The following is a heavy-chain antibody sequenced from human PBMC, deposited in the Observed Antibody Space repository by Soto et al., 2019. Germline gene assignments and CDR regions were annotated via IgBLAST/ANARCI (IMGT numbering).Heavy chain of an antibody. Sequence: SQTLSLTCAISGDSVSSNSAAWNWIRQSPSRCLEWLGRTYYRSKWYNDYAVSVKIRITINPDTSKNQFSLQLNSVTPEDTAVYYCARAGIAAEYFQYWGQGTLVTVSS. CDR1: GDSVSSNSAA. CDR3: ARAGIAAEYFQY. D-gene: IGHD6-13*01. J-gene: IGHJ1*01. CDR2: TYYRSKWYN. V-gene: IGHV6-1*01.